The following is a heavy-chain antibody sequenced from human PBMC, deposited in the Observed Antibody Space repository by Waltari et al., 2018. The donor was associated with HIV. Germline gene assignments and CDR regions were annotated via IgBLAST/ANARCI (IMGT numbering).Heavy chain of an antibody. CDR2: IDYSGST. V-gene: IGHV4-39*01. D-gene: IGHD3-16*01. J-gene: IGHJ4*02. Sequence: QLQLQESGPGLVKPSETLSLTCTVSGGSISSSSYYWGWIRQPPGKGLEWIGSIDYSGSTYYNPTLKSRVTISVDTSKNQFSLKLSSVTAADTAVYYCAVAGGSYFDYWGQGTLVTVSS. CDR1: GGSISSSSYY. CDR3: AVAGGSYFDY.